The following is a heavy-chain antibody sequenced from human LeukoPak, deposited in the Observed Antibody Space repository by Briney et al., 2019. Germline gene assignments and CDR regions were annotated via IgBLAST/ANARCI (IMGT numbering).Heavy chain of an antibody. CDR1: RFTFSSYS. Sequence: PGGSPRLSCEASRFTFSSYSMNWVPQAPGERLEWVSYISSSSGTRYYADSVKGRFSISRDNAKNSLYLQMNSLRDEDTAVYYCARDVRWLRFVFDYWGQGTLVTVSS. V-gene: IGHV3-48*02. CDR2: ISSSSGTR. CDR3: ARDVRWLRFVFDY. J-gene: IGHJ4*02. D-gene: IGHD5-12*01.